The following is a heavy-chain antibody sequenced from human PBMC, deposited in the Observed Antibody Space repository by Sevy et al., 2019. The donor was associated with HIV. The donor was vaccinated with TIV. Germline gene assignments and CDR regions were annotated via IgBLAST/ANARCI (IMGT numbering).Heavy chain of an antibody. CDR2: ISNDGSDK. D-gene: IGHD6-13*01. V-gene: IGHV3-30*18. CDR1: GFTFSRYG. J-gene: IGHJ6*02. Sequence: GGSLRLSCAAAGFTFSRYGMHWARQAPGKGLEWAAVISNDGSDKEYAESVKGRFTVSRDNSKDTVYLQMNSLRPDDTAVYYCANSRGRYEGSSWLYYYYIMDVWGQGTTVTVSS. CDR3: ANSRGRYEGSSWLYYYYIMDV.